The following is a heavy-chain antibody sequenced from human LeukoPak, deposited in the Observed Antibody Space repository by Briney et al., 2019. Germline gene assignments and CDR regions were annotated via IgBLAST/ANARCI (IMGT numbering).Heavy chain of an antibody. CDR2: ISAYNGNT. Sequence: ASVKVSCKASGYTFTSYGISWVRRAPGQGLEWIGWISAYNGNTNYAQKLQGRVTMTTDTSTSTAYTELRSLRSDDTAVYYCARERYFDWLSPTNPYYYYGMDVWGQGTTVTVSS. J-gene: IGHJ6*02. CDR1: GYTFTSYG. CDR3: ARERYFDWLSPTNPYYYYGMDV. V-gene: IGHV1-18*01. D-gene: IGHD3-9*01.